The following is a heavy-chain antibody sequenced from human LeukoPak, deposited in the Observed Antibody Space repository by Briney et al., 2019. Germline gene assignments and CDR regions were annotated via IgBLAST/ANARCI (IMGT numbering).Heavy chain of an antibody. D-gene: IGHD3-3*01. CDR2: INPNSGGT. Sequence: ASVKVSCKASGYTFTGYYMHWERQAPGQGLEWMGRINPNSGGTNYAQKFQGRVTMTRDTSISTAYMELSRLRSDDTAVYYCARVGSFLEWLSYYYYGMDVWGQGTTVTVSS. CDR3: ARVGSFLEWLSYYYYGMDV. J-gene: IGHJ6*02. CDR1: GYTFTGYY. V-gene: IGHV1-2*06.